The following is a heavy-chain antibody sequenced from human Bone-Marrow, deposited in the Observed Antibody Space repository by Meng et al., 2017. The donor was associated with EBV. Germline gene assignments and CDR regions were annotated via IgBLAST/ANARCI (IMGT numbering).Heavy chain of an antibody. CDR1: GFTLSSYW. V-gene: IGHV3-74*01. CDR2: INPDGSVI. CDR3: AKDCFGDKDS. Sequence: EVQVMESXXGLVQXVGSLRLSCAASGFTLSSYWVHWVRQAPGKGLVWVSRINPDGSVINYADSVKGRFTISRDNAKNTVYLQMNNLRADDTAVYYCAKDCFGDKDSWGQGTLVTVSS. J-gene: IGHJ4*02. D-gene: IGHD2-21*01.